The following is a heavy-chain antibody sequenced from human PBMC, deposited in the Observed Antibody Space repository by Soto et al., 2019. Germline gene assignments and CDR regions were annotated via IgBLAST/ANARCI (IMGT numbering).Heavy chain of an antibody. CDR2: MNPNSGNT. Sequence: QVQLVQSGAEVKKPGASVKVSCKASGYTFTSYDINWGRQATGQGLEWMGWMNPNSGNTGYAQKFQGRVTMTRNTSISTAYMELSSLRSEDTAVYYCARRELYSSGWYYWFDPWGQGTLVTVSS. V-gene: IGHV1-8*01. CDR1: GYTFTSYD. CDR3: ARRELYSSGWYYWFDP. J-gene: IGHJ5*02. D-gene: IGHD6-19*01.